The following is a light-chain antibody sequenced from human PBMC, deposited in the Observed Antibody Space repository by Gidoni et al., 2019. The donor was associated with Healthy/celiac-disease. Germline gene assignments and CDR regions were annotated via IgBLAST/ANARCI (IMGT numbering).Light chain of an antibody. CDR2: DVS. CDR3: SSYTSSNKDVV. V-gene: IGLV2-14*03. Sequence: QSSLAQPAAVSGSPGQSITISCTGTSIDVGAYNYVSWYQQYPGKAPKLMIYDVSNRPSGVSNRFSASKSGNTASLTISGLQAEDEADYYCSSYTSSNKDVVFGGGTKLTVL. CDR1: SIDVGAYNY. J-gene: IGLJ2*01.